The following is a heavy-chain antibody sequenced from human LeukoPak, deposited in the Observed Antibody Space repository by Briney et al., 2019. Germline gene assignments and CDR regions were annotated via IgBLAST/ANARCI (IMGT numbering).Heavy chain of an antibody. CDR2: ISAYNGNT. CDR3: AREGDTYYYDNSGYLDY. V-gene: IGHV1-18*01. CDR1: GYTFSNHG. Sequence: GASVKVSCKASGYTFSNHGINWVRQAPGQGLEWMGWISAYNGNTKYGQKLQGRVTMTTDTSTSTAYMELRSLRSDDTAVYYCAREGDTYYYDNSGYLDYWGRGTLVTVSS. J-gene: IGHJ4*02. D-gene: IGHD3-22*01.